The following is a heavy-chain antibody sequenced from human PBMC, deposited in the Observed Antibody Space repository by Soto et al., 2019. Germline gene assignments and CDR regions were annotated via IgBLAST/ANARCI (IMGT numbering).Heavy chain of an antibody. V-gene: IGHV1-46*01. CDR3: ARDSIVARYYFDY. CDR2: INPRGGST. CDR1: GYTFTRYY. Sequence: ASVKVSCKASGYTFTRYYIHWVRQAPGQGLEWMGIINPRGGSTTYAQKFQGRVTLTSDTSTSTAYMELSRLRSEDTAVYFRARDSIVARYYFDYWGQGTPVTVSS. J-gene: IGHJ4*02. D-gene: IGHD6-6*01.